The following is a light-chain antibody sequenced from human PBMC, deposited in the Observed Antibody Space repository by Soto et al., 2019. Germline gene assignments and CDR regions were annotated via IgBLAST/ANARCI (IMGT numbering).Light chain of an antibody. CDR3: HQFATTRS. CDR1: QSLSSSF. CDR2: GAS. J-gene: IGKJ1*01. Sequence: VVLTQSPATLSLSPGEPATLSCRASQSLSSSFLAWYQQKPGQAPRLIIYGASSRAAGIPDRFSGSGSGTDFTLTISSLEPEDFAVYYCHQFATTRSFGQGTKVDIK. V-gene: IGKV3-20*01.